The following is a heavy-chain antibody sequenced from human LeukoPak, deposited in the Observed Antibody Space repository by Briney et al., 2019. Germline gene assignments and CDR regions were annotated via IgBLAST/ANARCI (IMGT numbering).Heavy chain of an antibody. CDR3: AKDPRSSTVGDYFDY. J-gene: IGHJ4*02. CDR2: ISGSGGST. D-gene: IGHD4-23*01. V-gene: IGHV3-23*01. CDR1: GFTFSSYA. Sequence: GGSLRLSCAASGFTFSSYAMSWVRQAPGKGLEWISAISGSGGSTYYADSVKGRFTISRDNSKNTLYLQMNSLRAEDTAVYYCAKDPRSSTVGDYFDYWGQGTLLTVSS.